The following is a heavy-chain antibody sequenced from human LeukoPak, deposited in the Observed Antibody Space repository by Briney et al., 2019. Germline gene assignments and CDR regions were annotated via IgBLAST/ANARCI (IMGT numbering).Heavy chain of an antibody. Sequence: GGSLRLSCAASGFTFSSYWMHWVRQAPGKGLVWVSRINSDGSSTSYADSVKGRFTISRDNAKNTLCLQMNGLRAEDTALYYCAGDGKRGYSYGYTDYWGQGTLVTVSS. CDR3: AGDGKRGYSYGYTDY. V-gene: IGHV3-74*01. J-gene: IGHJ4*02. CDR1: GFTFSSYW. D-gene: IGHD5-18*01. CDR2: INSDGSST.